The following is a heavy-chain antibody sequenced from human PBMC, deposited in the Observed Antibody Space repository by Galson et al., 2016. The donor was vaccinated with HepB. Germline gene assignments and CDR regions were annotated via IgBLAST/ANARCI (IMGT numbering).Heavy chain of an antibody. CDR3: ALRGIGTSRLGVYFQH. CDR1: GFSLSTSGVG. CDR2: IYWDDDK. Sequence: PALVKPPQTLTLTCTFSGFSLSTSGVGVGWIRQPPGKALEWLALIYWDDDKRYSPSLKSRLTITKDTSKNQVVLTMTNMDPVDTATYYCALRGIGTSRLGVYFQHWGQGTLVTVSS. J-gene: IGHJ1*01. V-gene: IGHV2-5*02. D-gene: IGHD2-8*01.